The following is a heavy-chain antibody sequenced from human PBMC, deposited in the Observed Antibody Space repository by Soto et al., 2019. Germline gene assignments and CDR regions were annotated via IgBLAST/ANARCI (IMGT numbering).Heavy chain of an antibody. CDR1: GFTFSSYG. V-gene: IGHV3-30*18. J-gene: IGHJ3*02. Sequence: QVQLVESGGVVVQPGRSLRLSCAASGFTFSSYGMHWVRQAPGKGLEWVAVISYDGSNKYYADSVKGRFTISRDNSKNTLYLQMNSLRAEDTAVYYCAKVMTTVTTLVKYDAFDIWGQGTMVTVSS. CDR3: AKVMTTVTTLVKYDAFDI. D-gene: IGHD4-17*01. CDR2: ISYDGSNK.